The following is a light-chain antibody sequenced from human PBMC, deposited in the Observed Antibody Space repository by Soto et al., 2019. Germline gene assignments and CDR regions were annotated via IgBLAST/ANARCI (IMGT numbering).Light chain of an antibody. J-gene: IGLJ3*02. CDR2: GNV. V-gene: IGLV1-40*01. CDR3: QSYDSSLSAWV. Sequence: QSVLTQPPSVSGAPGQRVTISCSGATSNIGAGFDVHWYQQVPETAPKLLIFGNVKRPSGVPDRFSASKSGTSASLAITGLQAEDEGDYYCQSYDSSLSAWVFGGGTKLTVL. CDR1: TSNIGAGFD.